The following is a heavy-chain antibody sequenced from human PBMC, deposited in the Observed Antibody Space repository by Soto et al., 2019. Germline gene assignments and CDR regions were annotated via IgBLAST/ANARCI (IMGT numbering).Heavy chain of an antibody. J-gene: IGHJ6*02. Sequence: QVQLVQSGAEVQKPGSSVKVSCKASGGTFSSYAISWVRQAPGQGLEWMGGIIPIFGTANYAQKFQGRVTITADKSTSTAYMELSSLRSEDTAVYYCARGQDIVVVVAARYYYYGMDVWGQGTTVTVSS. CDR2: IIPIFGTA. CDR1: GGTFSSYA. CDR3: ARGQDIVVVVAARYYYYGMDV. D-gene: IGHD2-15*01. V-gene: IGHV1-69*06.